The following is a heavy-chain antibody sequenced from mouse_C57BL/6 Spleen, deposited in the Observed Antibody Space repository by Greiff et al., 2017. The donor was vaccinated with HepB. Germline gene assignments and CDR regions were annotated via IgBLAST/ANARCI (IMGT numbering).Heavy chain of an antibody. J-gene: IGHJ1*03. CDR2: IYPGGGYT. CDR3: ARGAYYGSDWYFDV. CDR1: GYTFTNYW. Sequence: VMLVESGAELVRPGTSVKMSCKASGYTFTNYWIGWAKQRPGHGLEWIGDIYPGGGYTNYNEKFKGKATLTADKSSSTAYMQFSSLTSEDSAIYYCARGAYYGSDWYFDVWGTGTTVTVSS. D-gene: IGHD1-1*01. V-gene: IGHV1-63*01.